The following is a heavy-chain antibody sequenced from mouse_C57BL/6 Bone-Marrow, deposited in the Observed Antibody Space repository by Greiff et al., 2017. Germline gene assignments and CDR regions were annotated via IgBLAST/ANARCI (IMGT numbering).Heavy chain of an antibody. CDR3: ARYLYGSLY. CDR2: IYPGDGDT. J-gene: IGHJ2*01. V-gene: IGHV1-82*01. Sequence: VKLMESGPELVKPGASVKISCKASGYAFSSSWMNWVKQRPGKGLEWIGRIYPGDGDTNYNGKFKGKATLTADKSSSTAYMQLSSLTSEDSAVYFCARYLYGSLYWGQGTTLTVSS. D-gene: IGHD1-1*01. CDR1: GYAFSSSW.